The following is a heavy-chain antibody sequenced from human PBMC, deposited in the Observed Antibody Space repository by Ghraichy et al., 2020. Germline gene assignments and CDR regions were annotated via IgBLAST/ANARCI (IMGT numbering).Heavy chain of an antibody. Sequence: SQTLSLTCTVSGGSISTTSYHWGWVRQPPGKGLEWIGSIFYSGNTYYSPSLQSRVTISVDTSKNRFSLTLSSMTAADTAVYFCTREAAGAADYWGQGTLVIVSS. J-gene: IGHJ4*02. D-gene: IGHD6-25*01. V-gene: IGHV4-39*02. CDR1: GGSISTTSYH. CDR3: TREAAGAADY. CDR2: IFYSGNT.